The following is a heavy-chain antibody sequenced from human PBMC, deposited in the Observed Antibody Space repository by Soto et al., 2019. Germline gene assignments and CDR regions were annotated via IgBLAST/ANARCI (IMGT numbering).Heavy chain of an antibody. J-gene: IGHJ4*02. CDR3: ARGPYYYDSSGYSPPFDY. CDR2: ISSSSSYT. Sequence: QVQLVESGGGLVKPGGSLRLSCAASGFTFSDYYMSWIRQAPGKGLEWVSYISSSSSYTNYADSVKGRFTISRDNAKNSLYLQMNSLRAEDTAVYYCARGPYYYDSSGYSPPFDYWGQGTLVTVSS. CDR1: GFTFSDYY. V-gene: IGHV3-11*06. D-gene: IGHD3-22*01.